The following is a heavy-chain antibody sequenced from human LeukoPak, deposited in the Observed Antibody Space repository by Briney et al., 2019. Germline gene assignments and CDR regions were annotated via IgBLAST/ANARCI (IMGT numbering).Heavy chain of an antibody. Sequence: SETLSLTCAVYGGSFSGYYWSWIRQPPGKGLEWIGEINHSGSTNYNPSLKSRVTISVDTSKNQFSLKLSSVTAADTAVYYCARDRPGNYDILTGYTPPPRGFDPWGQGTLVTVSS. D-gene: IGHD3-9*01. CDR3: ARDRPGNYDILTGYTPPPRGFDP. J-gene: IGHJ5*02. CDR1: GGSFSGYY. CDR2: INHSGST. V-gene: IGHV4-34*01.